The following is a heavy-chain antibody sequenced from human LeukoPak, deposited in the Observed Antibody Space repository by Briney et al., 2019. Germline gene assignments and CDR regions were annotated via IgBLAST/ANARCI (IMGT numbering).Heavy chain of an antibody. J-gene: IGHJ4*02. V-gene: IGHV1-46*01. CDR3: ARLIYNDYVFDY. Sequence: ASVKVPCKASGYTFTTHYIHWVRQAPGQGLEWMGIINPSGGTTSYAQKFQGRVTMTRDTSTSTVYMELTSLRSEDTAVYYCARLIYNDYVFDYWGQGTLVIVSS. D-gene: IGHD3-16*01. CDR1: GYTFTTHY. CDR2: INPSGGTT.